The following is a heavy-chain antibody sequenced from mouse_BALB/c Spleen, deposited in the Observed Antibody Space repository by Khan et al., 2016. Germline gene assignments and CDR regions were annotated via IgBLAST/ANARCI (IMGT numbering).Heavy chain of an antibody. J-gene: IGHJ3*01. V-gene: IGHV9-3-1*01. CDR1: GYTFTNYG. Sequence: IQLVQSGPELKKPGETVKISCKASGYTFTNYGMNWVKQAPGKGLKWMGWINTYTGEPTYADDFKGRFAFSLQTSASTAYLQINNLKNEDTATYFCAIGGDYGGFASWGQGTLVTVSA. D-gene: IGHD2-13*01. CDR3: AIGGDYGGFAS. CDR2: INTYTGEP.